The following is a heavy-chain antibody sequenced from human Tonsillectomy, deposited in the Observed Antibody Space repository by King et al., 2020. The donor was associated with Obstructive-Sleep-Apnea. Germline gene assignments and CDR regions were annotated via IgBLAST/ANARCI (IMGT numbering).Heavy chain of an antibody. J-gene: IGHJ4*02. CDR2: ISYDGTNK. V-gene: IGHV3-30*04. CDR3: ARGKVYDSSGYFYLDL. Sequence: VQLVESGGGVVQPGRSLRLSCAASRLTFTSYAMHWVRQAPGRGLEWVSFISYDGTNKYYADSVKGRFTISRDNSKNTLYLQMNSLRAEDTAVYYCARGKVYDSSGYFYLDLWGQGTLVTVSS. D-gene: IGHD3-22*01. CDR1: RLTFTSYA.